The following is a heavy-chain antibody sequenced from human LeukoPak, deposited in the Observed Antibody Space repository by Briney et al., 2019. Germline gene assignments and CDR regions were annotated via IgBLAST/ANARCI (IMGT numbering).Heavy chain of an antibody. CDR2: IYYSGST. CDR1: GGSISSSSYY. Sequence: SETLSLTCTVSGGSISSSSYYWGWIRQPPGKRLEWIVSIYYSGSTYYNPSLKSRVTISVDTSKNQFSLKLSSVTAADTAVYYCARDWSGWFDPWGQGTLVTVSS. V-gene: IGHV4-39*07. CDR3: ARDWSGWFDP. J-gene: IGHJ5*02. D-gene: IGHD3-10*01.